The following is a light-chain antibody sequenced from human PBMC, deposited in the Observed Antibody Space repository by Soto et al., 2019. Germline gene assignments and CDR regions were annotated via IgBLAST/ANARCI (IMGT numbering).Light chain of an antibody. V-gene: IGKV3-20*01. CDR3: QQYASSPTT. CDR2: GAS. CDR1: QTVRGTF. J-gene: IGKJ5*01. Sequence: LTRAPCSRRWPHADSPTLSCRASQTVRGTFLAWYQQRPGQAPRLLIYGASSRATGIPDRFSGSGSGTDFTLTITRLEPEDSAVYFCQQYASSPTTFGQGTRLEIK.